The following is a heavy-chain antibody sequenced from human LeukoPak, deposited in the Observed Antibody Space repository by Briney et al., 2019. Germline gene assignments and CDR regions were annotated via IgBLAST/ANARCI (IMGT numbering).Heavy chain of an antibody. CDR3: ARDGYSSSWLDAFDI. D-gene: IGHD6-13*01. J-gene: IGHJ3*02. CDR2: ISSSSSYI. V-gene: IGHV3-21*01. CDR1: GFTFSSYS. Sequence: GGSLRLSCAASGFTFSSYSMNWVRQAPGKGLEWVSSISSSSSYIYYADSVKGRFTISRDNAKNSLYLQMNSLRAEDTAVYYCARDGYSSSWLDAFDIWGQGTMVTVSS.